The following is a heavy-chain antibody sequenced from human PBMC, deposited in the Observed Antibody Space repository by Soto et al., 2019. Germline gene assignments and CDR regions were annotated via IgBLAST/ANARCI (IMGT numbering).Heavy chain of an antibody. D-gene: IGHD2-21*02. J-gene: IGHJ4*02. CDR3: ARGGHVVVVTAAFDY. CDR1: GNTFSNYY. V-gene: IGHV1-46*03. Sequence: QVQLVQSGAEVKKPGASVKVSCKASGNTFSNYYIHWVRQAPGQGLEWMGTINPSGGHTTYAQKFLGRVTTTXAXSXXTLYMEPTSLRFEDTAVYYCARGGHVVVVTAAFDYWGQGTLVTVSS. CDR2: INPSGGHT.